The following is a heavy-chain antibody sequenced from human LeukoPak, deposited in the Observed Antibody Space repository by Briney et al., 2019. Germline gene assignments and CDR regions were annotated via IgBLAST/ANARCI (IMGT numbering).Heavy chain of an antibody. J-gene: IGHJ4*02. D-gene: IGHD4-17*01. CDR2: IHTSGST. V-gene: IGHV4-4*07. CDR1: GGSISSYY. Sequence: PSETLSLTCTVSGGSISSYYWSWIRQPAGKELEWIGRIHTSGSTNYNPSLKSRVTMSVDTSKNHFSLKLSSVTAADTAVYYCARGGDYGDLRYFDYWGQGTLVTVSS. CDR3: ARGGDYGDLRYFDY.